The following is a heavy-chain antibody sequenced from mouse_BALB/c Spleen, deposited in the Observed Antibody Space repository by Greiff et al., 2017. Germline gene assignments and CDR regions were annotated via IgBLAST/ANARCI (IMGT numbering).Heavy chain of an antibody. CDR2: INPSTGYT. CDR1: GYTFTSYW. Sequence: QVQLKESGAELAKPGASVKMSCKASGYTFTSYWMHWVKQRPGQGLEWIGYINPSTGYTEYNQKFKDKATLTADKSSSTAYMQLSSLTSEDSAVYYCARSRYSFAYWGQGTLVTVSA. D-gene: IGHD2-14*01. V-gene: IGHV1-7*01. CDR3: ARSRYSFAY. J-gene: IGHJ3*01.